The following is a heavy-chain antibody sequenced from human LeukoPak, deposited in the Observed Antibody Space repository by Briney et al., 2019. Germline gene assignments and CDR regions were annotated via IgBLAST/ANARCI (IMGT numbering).Heavy chain of an antibody. Sequence: GGSLRPSCAASALSFSNYAMSWVRQAPEKGLEWVSSIYYSGGNTYSADSVKGRFTISTDNSSNMVYLQMNSLRSEDTAVYYCAKDHGAAVVPRRFDYWGQGTLVTVSS. CDR3: AKDHGAAVVPRRFDY. J-gene: IGHJ4*02. CDR2: IYYSGGNT. V-gene: IGHV3-23*01. D-gene: IGHD2-2*01. CDR1: ALSFSNYA.